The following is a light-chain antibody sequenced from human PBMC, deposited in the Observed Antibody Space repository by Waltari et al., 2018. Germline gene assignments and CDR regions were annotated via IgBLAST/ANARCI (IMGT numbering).Light chain of an antibody. CDR3: QQYGSSPPSLT. Sequence: EIVLTQSPGTLSLSPGERATLSCRASQSVSSSYLAWYQQKPVQAPRLLIYGASSRATGIPDRLSGSGSGTDVTLTISRLEPEDFAVYYCQQYGSSPPSLTFGGGTKVEIK. J-gene: IGKJ4*01. CDR2: GAS. V-gene: IGKV3-20*01. CDR1: QSVSSSY.